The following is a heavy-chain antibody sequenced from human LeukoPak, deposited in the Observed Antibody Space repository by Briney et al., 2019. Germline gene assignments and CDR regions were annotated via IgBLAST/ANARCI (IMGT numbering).Heavy chain of an antibody. CDR1: GFAFPTYA. V-gene: IGHV3-23*01. CDR2: IRVSDGAR. CDR3: AKDRAYGSGSYAVLFDY. Sequence: PGGSLRLSCVASGFAFPTYAMMWVRQVPGKGLEWVSSIRVSDGARFYADSVKGRFTMSRDNPKNTLFLQMNSLRPEDTAVYYCAKDRAYGSGSYAVLFDYWGQGTLVTVSS. D-gene: IGHD3-10*01. J-gene: IGHJ4*02.